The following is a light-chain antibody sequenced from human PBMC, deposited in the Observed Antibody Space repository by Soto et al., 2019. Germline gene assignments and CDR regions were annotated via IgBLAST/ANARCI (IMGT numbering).Light chain of an antibody. CDR3: QQGYSTPIT. J-gene: IGKJ5*01. V-gene: IGKV1-39*01. CDR1: QSISSY. CDR2: AAS. Sequence: DIQMTQSQSSLSASVGERVTITCRASQSISSYLNWFQQKPGKAPKLLIYAASSLQSGVPSRFSGSGSGTDFTLTVSSLQPEDFVTYYCQQGYSTPITFGQGTRLEIK.